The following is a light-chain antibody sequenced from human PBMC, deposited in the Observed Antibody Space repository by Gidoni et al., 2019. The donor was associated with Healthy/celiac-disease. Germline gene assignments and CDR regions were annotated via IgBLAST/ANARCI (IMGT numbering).Light chain of an antibody. Sequence: DIQMTQSPSSLSASVGARVTITCRASQSISSDLNWYQQKPGKAPKLLIYAASSLQSGVPSRFSGSGSGTDFTLTISSLQPEDFATYYCQQSYSTPITFGQGTRLEI. CDR3: QQSYSTPIT. CDR1: QSISSD. V-gene: IGKV1-39*01. CDR2: AAS. J-gene: IGKJ5*01.